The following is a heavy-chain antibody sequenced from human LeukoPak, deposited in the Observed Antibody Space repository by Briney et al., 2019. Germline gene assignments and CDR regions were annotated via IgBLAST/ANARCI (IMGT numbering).Heavy chain of an antibody. CDR3: AADKFGGYYFDY. CDR1: GSTFTSSA. CDR2: IVVGSGNT. V-gene: IGHV1-58*02. D-gene: IGHD3-10*01. J-gene: IGHJ4*02. Sequence: GASVKVSCKAPGSTFTSSAMQWVRQARGQRLEWIGWIVVGSGNTNYAQKFQERVTITRDMSTSTAYMELSSLRSEDTAVYYCAADKFGGYYFDYWGQGTLVTVSS.